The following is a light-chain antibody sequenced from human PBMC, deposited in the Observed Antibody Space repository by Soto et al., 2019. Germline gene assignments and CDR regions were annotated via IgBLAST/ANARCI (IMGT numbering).Light chain of an antibody. J-gene: IGLJ1*01. CDR3: SSYTSSIPYD. V-gene: IGLV2-14*01. CDR1: SSTVAGYNE. Sequence: QSALTQPASVSGSPGQSIPISCTGTSSTVAGYNEVTWYNQHSGKVFDLMIYDVSNRPSGVSNRFSGSKSGNTAALTISGLQAEDEAEYYCSSYTSSIPYDFGTGTKVTVL. CDR2: DVS.